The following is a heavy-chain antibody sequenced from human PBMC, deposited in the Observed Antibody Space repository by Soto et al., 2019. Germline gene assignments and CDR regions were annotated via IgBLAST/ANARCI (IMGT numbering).Heavy chain of an antibody. V-gene: IGHV3-9*01. CDR3: AKYAHYYDSSGYYSC. Sequence: GGSLRLSCAASGFTFDDYAMHWVRQAPGKGLEWVSGISWNSGSIGYADSVKGRFTISRDNAKNSLYLQMNSLRAEDTALYYCAKYAHYYDSSGYYSCWGQGTXVPVSS. D-gene: IGHD3-22*01. CDR1: GFTFDDYA. CDR2: ISWNSGSI. J-gene: IGHJ4*02.